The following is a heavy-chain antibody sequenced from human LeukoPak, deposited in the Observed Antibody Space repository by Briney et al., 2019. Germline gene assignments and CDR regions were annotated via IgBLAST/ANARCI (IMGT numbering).Heavy chain of an antibody. Sequence: GRSLRLSCAASGFTFSSYGMHWVRQAPGKGLEWVAVIWYDGSNKYYADSVKGRFTISRDNSNNTLYLQMNSLRAEDTAVYYCARDPGYSSGTALDYWGQGTLVTVSS. J-gene: IGHJ4*02. CDR2: IWYDGSNK. CDR1: GFTFSSYG. D-gene: IGHD6-19*01. CDR3: ARDPGYSSGTALDY. V-gene: IGHV3-33*01.